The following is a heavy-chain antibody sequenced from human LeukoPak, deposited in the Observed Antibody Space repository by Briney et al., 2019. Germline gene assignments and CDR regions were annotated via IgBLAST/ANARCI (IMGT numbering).Heavy chain of an antibody. J-gene: IGHJ3*02. V-gene: IGHV4-39*01. Sequence: SETLSLTCTVSGGSISSSSYYWGWIRQPPGKGLEWIGSIYYSGSTYYNPSLKSRVTISVDTSKNPFSLKLSSVTAADTAVYYCARVGITPAAFDIWGQGTMVTVSS. CDR1: GGSISSSSYY. CDR3: ARVGITPAAFDI. D-gene: IGHD2-15*01. CDR2: IYYSGST.